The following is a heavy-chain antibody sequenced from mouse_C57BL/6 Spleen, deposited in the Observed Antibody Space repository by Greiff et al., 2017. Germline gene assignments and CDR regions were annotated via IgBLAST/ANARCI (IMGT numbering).Heavy chain of an antibody. CDR3: ARQIRLPTPYYAMDY. CDR1: GFTFSSYA. Sequence: EVKLVESGGGLVKPGGSLKLSCAASGFTFSSYAMSWVRQTPEKRLEWVATISDGGSYTYYPDNVKGRFTISRDNAKNNLYLQMSHLKSEDTAMYYCARQIRLPTPYYAMDYWGQGTSVTVSS. CDR2: ISDGGSYT. D-gene: IGHD3-2*02. J-gene: IGHJ4*01. V-gene: IGHV5-4*03.